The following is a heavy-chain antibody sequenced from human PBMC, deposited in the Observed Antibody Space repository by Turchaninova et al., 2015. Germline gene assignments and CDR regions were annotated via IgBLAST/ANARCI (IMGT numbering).Heavy chain of an antibody. Sequence: GLVRGGVSLGVPGDDAGFTFGDDARGWVRQARGKGREGVSAIRGSGGSTYYADSVKGRFTISRDNSKNTLYLQMNSLRAEDTAVYYCAKDLYSSSWAEYFQHWGQGTLVTVSS. J-gene: IGHJ1*01. V-gene: IGHV3-23*01. CDR1: GFTFGDDA. CDR2: IRGSGGST. CDR3: AKDLYSSSWAEYFQH. D-gene: IGHD6-13*01.